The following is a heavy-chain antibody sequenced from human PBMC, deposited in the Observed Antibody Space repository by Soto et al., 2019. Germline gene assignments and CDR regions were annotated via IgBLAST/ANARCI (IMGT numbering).Heavy chain of an antibody. CDR3: GRAPAHPTYYVFWGGYPDGPAFWGELSPSSVV. J-gene: IGHJ6*03. Sequence: SETLSLTCTVSGGSISSYYWSWIRQPPGKGLEWIGYIYYSGSTNYNPSLKSRVTISVDTSKNQFSLKLSSVTAADTAVYYCGRAPAHPTYYVFWGGYPDGPAFWGELSPSSVVGGKGTTVTV. CDR1: GGSISSYY. CDR2: IYYSGST. D-gene: IGHD3-3*01. V-gene: IGHV4-59*01.